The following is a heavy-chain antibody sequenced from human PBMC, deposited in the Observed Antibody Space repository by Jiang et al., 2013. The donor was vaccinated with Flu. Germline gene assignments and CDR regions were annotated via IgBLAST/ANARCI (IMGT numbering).Heavy chain of an antibody. CDR2: TYYRSKWYN. Sequence: TSQTLSLTCAISGDSVSSNSAAWNWIRQSPSRGLEWLGRTYYRSKWYNDYAVSVKSRITINPDTSKNQFSLQLNSVTPEDTAVYYCARDRNYDILTGYWENKVNWFDPWGQGTLVTVSS. D-gene: IGHD3-9*01. CDR1: GDSVSSNSAA. CDR3: ARDRNYDILTGYWENKVNWFDP. J-gene: IGHJ5*02. V-gene: IGHV6-1*01.